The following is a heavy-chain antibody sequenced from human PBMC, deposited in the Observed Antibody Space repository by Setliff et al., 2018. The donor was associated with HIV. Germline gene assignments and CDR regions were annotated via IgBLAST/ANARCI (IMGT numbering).Heavy chain of an antibody. CDR1: GGTFSSYA. J-gene: IGHJ3*02. CDR3: ARGQSQGYAYSGSYGAFDI. D-gene: IGHD1-26*01. Sequence: SVKVSCKASGGTFSSYAINWVRQAPGQGLEWMGGIIPMFGTRNYAQKFQGRVTITTDESTSTAYMELSSPRSEDTALYYCARGQSQGYAYSGSYGAFDIWGQGTMVTVSS. V-gene: IGHV1-69*05. CDR2: IIPMFGTR.